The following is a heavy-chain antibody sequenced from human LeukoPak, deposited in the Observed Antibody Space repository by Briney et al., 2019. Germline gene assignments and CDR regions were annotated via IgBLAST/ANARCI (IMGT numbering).Heavy chain of an antibody. CDR1: GGSISSSSYY. D-gene: IGHD4-17*01. V-gene: IGHV4-39*01. Sequence: SETLSLTCTVSGGSISSSSYYWGWLRQPPGKGLEWIASIYYSRSTYYTPSLKSRVTISVDTSKNQSSLKLSSVTAADTAVYYCARLCRGYGDRHGCYAFDIWGQGTMVTVSS. J-gene: IGHJ3*02. CDR3: ARLCRGYGDRHGCYAFDI. CDR2: IYYSRST.